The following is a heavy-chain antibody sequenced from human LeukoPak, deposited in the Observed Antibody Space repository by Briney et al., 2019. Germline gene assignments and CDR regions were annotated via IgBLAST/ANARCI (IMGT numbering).Heavy chain of an antibody. D-gene: IGHD1-26*01. CDR2: INPNSGGT. Sequence: GASVKVSCKASGYTLTSYYMHWVRQAPGQGLEWMGWINPNSGGTNYAQEFQGRVTMTRDTSISTAYMELSRLRSDDTAVYYCARGTKRYSGSYYVYWGQGTLVTVSS. CDR3: ARGTKRYSGSYYVY. V-gene: IGHV1-2*02. J-gene: IGHJ4*02. CDR1: GYTLTSYY.